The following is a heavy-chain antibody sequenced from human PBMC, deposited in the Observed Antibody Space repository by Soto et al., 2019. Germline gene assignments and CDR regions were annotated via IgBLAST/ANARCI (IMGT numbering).Heavy chain of an antibody. CDR3: ARWFDP. CDR1: GGSISSGGYS. Sequence: QLQLQESGSGLVKPSQTLSLTCAVSGGSISSGGYSWSWIRQPPGKGLEWIGYISHSGSTYYNPSLRSRGTISVDRSKNHFSRKVSSVTAADTAAYYCARWFDPWCPGTLVTVSS. CDR2: ISHSGST. V-gene: IGHV4-30-2*01. J-gene: IGHJ5*02.